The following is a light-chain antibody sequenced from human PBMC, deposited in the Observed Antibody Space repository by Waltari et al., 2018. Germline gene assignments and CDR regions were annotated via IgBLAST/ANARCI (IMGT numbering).Light chain of an antibody. CDR1: QSISSW. CDR2: KAS. CDR3: QQYNSYSYT. V-gene: IGKV1-5*03. J-gene: IGKJ2*01. Sequence: DIQMTQSPSTLSASVGDRVTITCRASQSISSWVAWYQQKPGKAPKLLIYKASSLESGVSSSFSGSGSWTEFTLTSSSLQPDYFSTYYCQQYNSYSYTFGQWTKLEV.